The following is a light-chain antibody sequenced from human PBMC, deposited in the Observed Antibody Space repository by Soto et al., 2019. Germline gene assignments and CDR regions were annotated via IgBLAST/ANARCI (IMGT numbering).Light chain of an antibody. V-gene: IGLV2-14*01. CDR2: DVS. CDR3: SSYTSSSTPFYV. Sequence: QSALTQPASVSGSPGQSITISCTGTSSDVGGHNYVSWYQQHPGKAPKLMIYDVSHRPSGVSDRFSGSKSGNTASLTISGLQAEDEADYYCSSYTSSSTPFYVFGTGTKVTVL. J-gene: IGLJ1*01. CDR1: SSDVGGHNY.